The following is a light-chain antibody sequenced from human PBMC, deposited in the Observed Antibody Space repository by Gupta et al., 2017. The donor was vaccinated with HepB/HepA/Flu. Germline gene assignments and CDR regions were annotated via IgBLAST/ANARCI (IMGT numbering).Light chain of an antibody. CDR1: SSYIGGYIY. Sequence: QSALTQSASVSGSPGQSITISCTGTSSYIGGYIYVSWYQHHPGKAPKLMIYEVSNRPAGVSNRFSGSKSGNTASLTISGLQAEDEADYYCSSYTDSDTRIFGGGTKLTVL. CDR3: SSYTDSDTRI. J-gene: IGLJ2*01. CDR2: EVS. V-gene: IGLV2-14*01.